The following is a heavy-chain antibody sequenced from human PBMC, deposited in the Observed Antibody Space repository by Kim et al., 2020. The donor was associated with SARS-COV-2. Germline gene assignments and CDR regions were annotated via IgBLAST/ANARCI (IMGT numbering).Heavy chain of an antibody. CDR2: INPNSGGT. D-gene: IGHD3-3*01. Sequence: ASVKVSCKASGYTFTGYYMHWVRQAPGQGLEWMGWINPNSGGTNYAQKFQGRVTMTRDTSISTAYMELSRLRSDDTAVYYCARGASGFWSGLYMDVWGQGTTVTVSS. CDR3: ARGASGFWSGLYMDV. V-gene: IGHV1-2*02. J-gene: IGHJ6*02. CDR1: GYTFTGYY.